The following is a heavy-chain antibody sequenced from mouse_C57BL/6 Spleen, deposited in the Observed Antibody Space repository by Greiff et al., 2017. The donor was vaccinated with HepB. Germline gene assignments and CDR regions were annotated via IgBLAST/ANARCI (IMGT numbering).Heavy chain of an antibody. V-gene: IGHV1-80*01. CDR2: IYPGDGDT. CDR3: ARIILITTVVAPYWYFDV. D-gene: IGHD1-1*01. Sequence: VQLQQSGAELVKPGASVKISCKASGYAFSSYWMNWVKQRPGKGLEWIGQIYPGDGDTNYNGKFKGKATLTADKSSSTAYMQLSSMTSQDSAGYFCARIILITTVVAPYWYFDVWGTGTTVTVSS. J-gene: IGHJ1*03. CDR1: GYAFSSYW.